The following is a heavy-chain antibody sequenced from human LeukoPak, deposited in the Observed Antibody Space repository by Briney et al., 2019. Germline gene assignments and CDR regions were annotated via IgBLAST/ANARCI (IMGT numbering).Heavy chain of an antibody. CDR3: TRGALEGDFFDP. CDR2: MTPNSGDT. D-gene: IGHD1-26*01. J-gene: IGHJ5*02. Sequence: ASVKVSCKASGYAFTTYDITWVRQATGQRLEWMGWMTPNSGDTAYAEIFQDRVTMTSDTTTNTAYLELRSLTSEDTAIYYCTRGALEGDFFDPWGQGTLVTASS. V-gene: IGHV1-8*01. CDR1: GYAFTTYD.